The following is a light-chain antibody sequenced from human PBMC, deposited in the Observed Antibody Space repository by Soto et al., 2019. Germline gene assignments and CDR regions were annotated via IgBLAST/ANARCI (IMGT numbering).Light chain of an antibody. CDR3: QERSDWYS. Sequence: EIVLTQSPVTLSLSPGERATLSCRASQSVSNFLAWYQQKPGQAPRLLMYDASKRATGIPARFSGSGSGTDFTITISSLEPEDFAVYYCQERSDWYSFGQGTKLEVK. V-gene: IGKV3-11*01. CDR2: DAS. CDR1: QSVSNF. J-gene: IGKJ2*01.